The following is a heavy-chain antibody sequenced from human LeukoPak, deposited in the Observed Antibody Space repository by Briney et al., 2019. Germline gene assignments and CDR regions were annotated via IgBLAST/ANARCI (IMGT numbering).Heavy chain of an antibody. Sequence: SGGSLRLSCAASGFTFSSYWMHWVRQAPGKGLVWVSRINSDGSSTSYADSVKGRFTISRDNAKNTLYLQMNSLRAEDTAVYYCAGGRAVVPAARKPHDAFDIWGQGTMVTVSS. V-gene: IGHV3-74*01. CDR3: AGGRAVVPAARKPHDAFDI. CDR1: GFTFSSYW. CDR2: INSDGSST. D-gene: IGHD2-2*01. J-gene: IGHJ3*02.